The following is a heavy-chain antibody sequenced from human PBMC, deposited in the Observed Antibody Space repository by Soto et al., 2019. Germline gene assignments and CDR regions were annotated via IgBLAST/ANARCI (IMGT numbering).Heavy chain of an antibody. J-gene: IGHJ4*02. V-gene: IGHV1-69*13. CDR2: IIPIFGTA. CDR1: GGTFSSYA. CDR3: ARIVENYDFWSGPSGYFDY. D-gene: IGHD3-3*01. Sequence: SVKVSCKASGGTFSSYAISWVRQAPGQGLEWMGGIIPIFGTANYAQKFQGRVTITADESTSTAYMELSSLRSEDTAVYYCARIVENYDFWSGPSGYFDYWGQGTLVTVSS.